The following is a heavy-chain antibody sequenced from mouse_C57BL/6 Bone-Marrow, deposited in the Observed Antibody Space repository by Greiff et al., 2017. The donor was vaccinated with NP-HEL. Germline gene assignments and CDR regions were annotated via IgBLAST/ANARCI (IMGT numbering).Heavy chain of an antibody. J-gene: IGHJ2*01. V-gene: IGHV1-64*01. D-gene: IGHD1-1*01. CDR3: ARKDYGSSSLDY. CDR1: GYTFTSYW. Sequence: QVQLQQPGAELVKPGASVKLSCKASGYTFTSYWMHWVKQRPGQGLEWIGMIHPNSGSTNYNEKFKSKATLTVDKSSSTAYMQLSSLTSEDSAVYYCARKDYGSSSLDYWCQGTTLTVSS. CDR2: IHPNSGST.